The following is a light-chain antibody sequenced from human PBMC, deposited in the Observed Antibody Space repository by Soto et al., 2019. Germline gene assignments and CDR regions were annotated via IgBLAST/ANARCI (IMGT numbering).Light chain of an antibody. V-gene: IGKV1-9*01. CDR2: LAS. CDR3: QQLNNYPRT. Sequence: IQLTQSPSSLSASVGDRVTITCRASQGISSYLAWYQQKPGEAPKLLIYLASTLQTGVPSRFSGSGSGTDFTLTISSLQPEDFATYYCQQLNNYPRTFGHGTKVEIK. CDR1: QGISSY. J-gene: IGKJ1*01.